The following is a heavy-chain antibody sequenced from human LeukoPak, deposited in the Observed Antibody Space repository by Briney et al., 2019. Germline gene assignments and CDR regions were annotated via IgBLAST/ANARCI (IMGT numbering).Heavy chain of an antibody. V-gene: IGHV3-30-3*01. CDR3: ARGLPGIAVAGTYDY. CDR2: ISYDGSNK. J-gene: IGHJ4*02. D-gene: IGHD6-19*01. CDR1: GFTFSSYA. Sequence: GGSLRLSCAASGFTFSSYAMPWVRQAPGKGLEWVAVISYDGSNKYYADSVKGRFTISRDNSKNTLYLQMNSLRAEDMAVYYCARGLPGIAVAGTYDYWGQGTLVTVSS.